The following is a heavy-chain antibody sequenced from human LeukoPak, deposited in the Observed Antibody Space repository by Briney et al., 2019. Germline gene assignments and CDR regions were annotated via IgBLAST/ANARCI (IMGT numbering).Heavy chain of an antibody. CDR3: ARAQNRDYCSSTSCYAFFYYGMDV. CDR1: GFTFSSYS. D-gene: IGHD2-2*01. J-gene: IGHJ6*04. CDR2: ISSSSSYK. V-gene: IGHV3-21*01. Sequence: PGGSLRFSCAASGFTFSSYSMNWVRQAPGKGLEWFSSISSSSSYKYYADSVKGRFTISRDNAKNSLYLQMNSLRAEDTAVYYCARAQNRDYCSSTSCYAFFYYGMDVWGKGTTVTVSS.